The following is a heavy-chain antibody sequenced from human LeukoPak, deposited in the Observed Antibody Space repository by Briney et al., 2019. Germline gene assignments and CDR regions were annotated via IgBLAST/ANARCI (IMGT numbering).Heavy chain of an antibody. CDR1: GFTVSSVY. J-gene: IGHJ4*02. CDR3: ARDPPGGY. V-gene: IGHV3-53*01. D-gene: IGHD3-16*01. CDR2: LYSGGST. Sequence: PGGSLRLSCTASGFTVSSVYMNWVRQAPGKGLEWVSVLYSGGSTYYAGSVRGRFTISRDSSKNTLYLQMNSLRVEGTAVYYCARDPPGGYWGQGTLVTVSS.